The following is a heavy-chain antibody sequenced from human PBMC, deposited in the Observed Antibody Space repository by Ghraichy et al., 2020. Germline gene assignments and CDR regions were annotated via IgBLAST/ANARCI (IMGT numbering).Heavy chain of an antibody. CDR3: AKITERDYNYYSYLDV. V-gene: IGHV1-69*13. CDR1: GRTFSTYA. CDR2: IIPIFGPP. D-gene: IGHD3-10*01. J-gene: IGHJ6*03. Sequence: SVKVSCKASGRTFSTYAFSWARQAPGQGLEWMGGIIPIFGPPKYAQKFQGRLTITADESTSTSYMELSSLRSDDTAIYFCAKITERDYNYYSYLDVWGKGTTVTVSS.